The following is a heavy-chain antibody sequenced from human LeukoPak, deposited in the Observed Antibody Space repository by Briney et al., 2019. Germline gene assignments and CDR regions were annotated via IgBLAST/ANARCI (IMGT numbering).Heavy chain of an antibody. CDR2: ISDSGSLI. CDR1: GFTFSGFE. V-gene: IGHV3-48*03. D-gene: IGHD6-13*01. J-gene: IGHJ4*02. Sequence: GGSLRLSCAASGFTFSGFEMNWVRQAPGKGLEWVSYISDSGSLIYYADSVRGRFTISRDNAKNSLSLQMNSLRAEDTAVYYCASSGGGTAAPGRHYWGQGTLVSVSS. CDR3: ASSGGGTAAPGRHY.